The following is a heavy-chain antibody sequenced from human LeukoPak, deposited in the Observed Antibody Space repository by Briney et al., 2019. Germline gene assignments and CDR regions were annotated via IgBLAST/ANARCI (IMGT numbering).Heavy chain of an antibody. CDR3: AREAVAGNY. D-gene: IGHD6-19*01. CDR2: ISRSSSTI. V-gene: IGHV3-48*04. J-gene: IGHJ4*02. CDR1: GFTFSNYS. Sequence: PGGSLRLSCAASGFTFSNYSMNWVRQAPGKGLEWVSYISRSSSTIYYADSVKGRFTISRDNAKNSLYLQMNSLRAEDTAVYYCAREAVAGNYWGQGTLVTVSS.